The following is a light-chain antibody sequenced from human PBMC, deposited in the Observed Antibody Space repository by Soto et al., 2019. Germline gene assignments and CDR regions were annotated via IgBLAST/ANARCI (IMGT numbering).Light chain of an antibody. V-gene: IGKV3-20*01. CDR1: QSVSSSY. CDR3: QQYGSSPPVT. J-gene: IGKJ1*01. Sequence: EIVLTQSPGTLSLSPGERATLSCSYSQSVSSSYLAWDQQKPGQAHRLLIYGASSRATGIPDRFSGTGSWTDFTLTISRLEPEDFAVYYCQQYGSSPPVTFGQGTKVDIK. CDR2: GAS.